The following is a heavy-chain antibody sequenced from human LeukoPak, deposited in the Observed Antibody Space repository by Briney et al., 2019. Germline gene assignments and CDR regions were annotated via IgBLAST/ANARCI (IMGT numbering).Heavy chain of an antibody. D-gene: IGHD1-1*01. V-gene: IGHV4-4*07. CDR1: GGSISSYY. CDR2: IYTSGSI. Sequence: SETLSLTCTVSGGSISSYYWSWIRQPAGKGLEWIGRIYTSGSITYNPSLKSRVSMSVDTSKNQFSLKLSSVTAADTAVYYCAREKVLGWNDLADAFDIWGQGTMVTVSS. J-gene: IGHJ3*02. CDR3: AREKVLGWNDLADAFDI.